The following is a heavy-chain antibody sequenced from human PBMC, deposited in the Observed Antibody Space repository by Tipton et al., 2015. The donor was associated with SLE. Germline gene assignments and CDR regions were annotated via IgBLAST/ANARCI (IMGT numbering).Heavy chain of an antibody. Sequence: TLSLTCAVYGGSFSGYYWSWIRQPPGKGLEWIGEINHSGSTNYNPSLKSRVTILVDTSKNQFSLKLSSVTAADTAMYYCARGYYDSSGYYLRYCYYGMDVWGQGTTVTVSS. V-gene: IGHV4-34*01. J-gene: IGHJ6*02. D-gene: IGHD3-22*01. CDR1: GGSFSGYY. CDR2: INHSGST. CDR3: ARGYYDSSGYYLRYCYYGMDV.